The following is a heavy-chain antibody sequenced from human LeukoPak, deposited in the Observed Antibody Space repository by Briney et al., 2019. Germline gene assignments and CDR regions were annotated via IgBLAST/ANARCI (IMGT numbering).Heavy chain of an antibody. D-gene: IGHD1-1*01. CDR1: GYTFTNYG. Sequence: VASVKVSCKASGYTFTNYGISWVRQAPGQGLEWMGWINPNGGGTKYALKFQGRVTLTRDTSISTAYMELSRLTSDGTAMYYCARVLSTSTGFRNYYYYMDIWGKGTTVTVSS. V-gene: IGHV1-2*02. J-gene: IGHJ6*03. CDR2: INPNGGGT. CDR3: ARVLSTSTGFRNYYYYMDI.